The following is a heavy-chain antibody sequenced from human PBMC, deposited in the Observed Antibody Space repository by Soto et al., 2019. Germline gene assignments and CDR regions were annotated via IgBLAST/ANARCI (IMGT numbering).Heavy chain of an antibody. V-gene: IGHV4-30-4*01. CDR3: ARASYYTNWFDP. CDR1: GGSISSGDYY. CDR2: IYYSGST. Sequence: SETLSLTCAVSGGSISSGDYYWSWIRQPPGKGLEWIGYIYYSGSTYYNPSLKSRVTISVDTSKNQFSLKLSSVTAADTAVYYCARASYYTNWFDPWGQGTLVTVSS. J-gene: IGHJ5*02. D-gene: IGHD3-10*01.